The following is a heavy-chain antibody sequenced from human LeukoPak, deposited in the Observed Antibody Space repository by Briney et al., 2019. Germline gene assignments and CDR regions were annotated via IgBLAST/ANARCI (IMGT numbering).Heavy chain of an antibody. V-gene: IGHV6-1*01. CDR2: TYYRSKWHN. J-gene: IGHJ4*02. CDR1: GDSVSSSSSA. CDR3: ARNLRPDFDY. Sequence: SQTLSLTCAISGDSVSSSSSAWSWIRQSPSRGLEWLGRTYYRSKWHNDYAESVKSRITINPDTSKNEFSPQLNSVTPEDTAVYYCARNLRPDFDYWGQGTLVTVSS.